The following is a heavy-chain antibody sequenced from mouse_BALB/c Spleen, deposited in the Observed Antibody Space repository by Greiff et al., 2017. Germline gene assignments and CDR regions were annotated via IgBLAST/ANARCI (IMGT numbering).Heavy chain of an antibody. CDR1: GYTFTSYW. Sequence: VKQSCKASGYTFTSYWMHWVKQRPGQGLEWIGEINPSNGRTNYNEKFKSKATLTVDKSSSTAYMQLSSLTSEDSAVYYCARRESLNWAWFAYWGQGTLVTVSA. CDR2: INPSNGRT. V-gene: IGHV1S81*02. J-gene: IGHJ3*01. CDR3: ARRESLNWAWFAY. D-gene: IGHD4-1*01.